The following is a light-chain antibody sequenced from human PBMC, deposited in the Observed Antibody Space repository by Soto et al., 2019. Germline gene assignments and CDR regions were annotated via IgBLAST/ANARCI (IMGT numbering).Light chain of an antibody. CDR2: ATS. CDR3: QQHSSWPFT. J-gene: IGKJ3*01. CDR1: QDVSIF. V-gene: IGKV3-11*01. Sequence: EILLAQSPATLSLSPGERATLSCKASQDVSIFLAWYQQKPGQAPRLLIYATSNRATGIPARFSGSGSGTDFTLTISSLEPEDFAVYYCQQHSSWPFTFGPGTKVDIK.